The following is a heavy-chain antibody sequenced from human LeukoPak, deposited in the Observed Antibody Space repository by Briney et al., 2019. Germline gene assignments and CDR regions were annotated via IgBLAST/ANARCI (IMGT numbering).Heavy chain of an antibody. Sequence: GSLRLSCAVSGFTFSSYGMHWVRQAPGKGLEWVAVIWYDGSNKYYADSVKGRFTISRDNSKNTLYLQMNSLRAEDTAVYYCARGSRLWFGEFHDYWGQGTLVTVSS. V-gene: IGHV3-33*01. CDR1: GFTFSSYG. D-gene: IGHD3-10*01. J-gene: IGHJ4*02. CDR3: ARGSRLWFGEFHDY. CDR2: IWYDGSNK.